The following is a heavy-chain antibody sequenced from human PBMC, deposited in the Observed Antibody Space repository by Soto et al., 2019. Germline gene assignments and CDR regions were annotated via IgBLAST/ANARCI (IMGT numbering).Heavy chain of an antibody. CDR2: IIPIFGTA. V-gene: IGHV1-69*13. CDR1: GGTFSSYA. Sequence: ASVKVSCKASGGTFSSYAISWVRQAPGQGLEWMGGIIPIFGTANYAQKFQGRVTITADESTSTAYMELSSLRSEDTAVYYCAGNDGSGNYYNWSDYWGQGTLVTVSS. J-gene: IGHJ4*02. CDR3: AGNDGSGNYYNWSDY. D-gene: IGHD3-10*01.